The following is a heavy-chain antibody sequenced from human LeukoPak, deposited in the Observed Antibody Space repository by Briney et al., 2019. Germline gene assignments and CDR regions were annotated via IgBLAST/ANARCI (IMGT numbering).Heavy chain of an antibody. CDR2: ISGSGGST. J-gene: IGHJ4*02. CDR3: AKDMAREGSGCDCDFDY. D-gene: IGHD5-12*01. CDR1: GFTFSSFA. V-gene: IGHV3-23*01. Sequence: GGSLRLSCAASGFTFSSFAMSWVRQAPGKGLEWVSLISGSGGSTYYADSVKGRFTISRDNSKNTLYLQMDSLRADDTAVFYCAKDMAREGSGCDCDFDYWGQGTLVTVSS.